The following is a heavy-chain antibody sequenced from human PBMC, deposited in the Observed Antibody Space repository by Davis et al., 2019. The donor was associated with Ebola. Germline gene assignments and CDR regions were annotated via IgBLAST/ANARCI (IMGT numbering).Heavy chain of an antibody. V-gene: IGHV3-23*01. Sequence: PGGSLRLSCAASGFTFTNYAMSWVRQAPGEGPEWVSATVQSGGGTYYADSVRGRFTISRDNSKNTLYLQMNSLRAEDTAIYYCAKSADYYHSSGYYYGGYYYGMDVWGQGTTVTVSS. D-gene: IGHD3-22*01. J-gene: IGHJ6*02. CDR2: TVQSGGGT. CDR3: AKSADYYHSSGYYYGGYYYGMDV. CDR1: GFTFTNYA.